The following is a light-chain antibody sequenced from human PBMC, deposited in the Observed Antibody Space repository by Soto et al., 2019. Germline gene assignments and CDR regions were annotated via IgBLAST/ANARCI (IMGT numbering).Light chain of an antibody. CDR3: QQSYSTPWT. Sequence: DIQMTQSPSSLSASVGDRVTITCRASQSISSYLNWYQQKPGKAPKLLIYAASSLQSGVPSRFSGSGSGTDFTLTISSLQPEDFATYYCQQSYSTPWTCGQGNKVEIK. J-gene: IGKJ1*01. CDR1: QSISSY. V-gene: IGKV1-39*01. CDR2: AAS.